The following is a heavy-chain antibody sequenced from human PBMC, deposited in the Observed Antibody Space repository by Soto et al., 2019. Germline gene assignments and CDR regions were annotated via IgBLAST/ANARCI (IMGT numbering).Heavy chain of an antibody. CDR1: GYTFTSYD. CDR2: MNPNSGNT. D-gene: IGHD6-13*01. CDR3: ARGRRKQQLVVYYYYMDV. Sequence: GASVTVSCKASGYTFTSYDINWVRQATGQGLEWMGWMNPNSGNTGYAQKFQGRVTMTRNTSISTAYMELSSLRSEDTAVYYCARGRRKQQLVVYYYYMDVWGKGTTVTVSS. V-gene: IGHV1-8*01. J-gene: IGHJ6*03.